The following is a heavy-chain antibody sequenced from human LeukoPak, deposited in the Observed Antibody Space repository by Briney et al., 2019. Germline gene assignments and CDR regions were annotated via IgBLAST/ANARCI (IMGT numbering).Heavy chain of an antibody. J-gene: IGHJ4*01. Sequence: SETLSLTCSASGGSISSYHWSWVRQPPGKGLEWIGNIFYTGSTNYNPSLTSRVIMSIDTSKNQFSLKLRSVTAADTAVYYCARESMAAADHYFDFWGHGTLVTVSS. CDR3: ARESMAAADHYFDF. V-gene: IGHV4-59*01. D-gene: IGHD6-13*01. CDR1: GGSISSYH. CDR2: IFYTGST.